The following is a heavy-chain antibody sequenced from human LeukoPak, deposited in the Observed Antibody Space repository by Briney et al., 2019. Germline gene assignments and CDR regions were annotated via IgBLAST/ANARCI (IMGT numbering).Heavy chain of an antibody. Sequence: PSETLSLTCTVSGGSISSYYWSWIRQPPGKGLEWIGYIYYSGRTKYNPSLKSRVTISVDTSKKQFSLRLSSVTAADTAVYYCARRGGDSSGNFDYWGQGTLVTVSS. CDR3: ARRGGDSSGNFDY. CDR2: IYYSGRT. D-gene: IGHD3-22*01. CDR1: GGSISSYY. J-gene: IGHJ4*02. V-gene: IGHV4-59*08.